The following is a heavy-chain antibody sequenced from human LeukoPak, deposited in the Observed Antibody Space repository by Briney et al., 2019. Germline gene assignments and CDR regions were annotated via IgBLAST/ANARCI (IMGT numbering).Heavy chain of an antibody. CDR2: IYNSGST. Sequence: SETLSLTCTVSGGSIYSYYWSWIRQPPGKGLEGIGYIYNSGSTNYNPSLKSRVTISVDTSKNQVSLKLSSVTAADTAVYYCARFQSSSSWDYYYGLDVWGQGTTVTVSS. CDR3: ARFQSSSSWDYYYGLDV. D-gene: IGHD2-2*01. V-gene: IGHV4-59*01. CDR1: GGSIYSYY. J-gene: IGHJ6*02.